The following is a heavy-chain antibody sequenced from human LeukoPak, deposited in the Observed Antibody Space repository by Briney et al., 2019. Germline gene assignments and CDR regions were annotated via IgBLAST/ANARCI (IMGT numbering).Heavy chain of an antibody. Sequence: PGGSLRLSCAASGFTFSDYYMSWIRQAPGKGLEWVSYISSSGSTIYYADSVKGRFTISRDNAKNSLYLQMNSLRAEDTALYYCAKGKWYSGTYHFDYWGQGTLVTVSS. J-gene: IGHJ4*02. D-gene: IGHD1-26*01. V-gene: IGHV3-11*01. CDR2: ISSSGSTI. CDR1: GFTFSDYY. CDR3: AKGKWYSGTYHFDY.